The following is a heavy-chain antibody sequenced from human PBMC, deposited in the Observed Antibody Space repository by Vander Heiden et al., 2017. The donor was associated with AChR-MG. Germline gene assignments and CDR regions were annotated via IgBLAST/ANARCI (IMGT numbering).Heavy chain of an antibody. D-gene: IGHD6-13*01. CDR3: ARDQRAAAGMGPLGAFDI. V-gene: IGHV3-30-3*01. CDR1: GFTFSSYA. J-gene: IGHJ3*02. CDR2: ISYDGSNK. Sequence: QVQLVESGGGVVQPGMSLRLSCAASGFTFSSYAMHWVRQAPGKGLEWVAVISYDGSNKYYADSVKGRFTISRDNSKNTLYLQMNSLRAEDTAVYYCARDQRAAAGMGPLGAFDIWGQGTMVTVSS.